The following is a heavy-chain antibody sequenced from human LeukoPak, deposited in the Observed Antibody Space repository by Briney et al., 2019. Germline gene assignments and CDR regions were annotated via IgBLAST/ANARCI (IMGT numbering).Heavy chain of an antibody. D-gene: IGHD6-19*01. CDR2: IKRDGSDN. V-gene: IGHV3-7*01. Sequence: PGGSLRLSCAASGFTFSSYAMHWVRQAPGKGLEWVANIKRDGSDNYYVGSVEGRFTISRDNAKNSLYLQMSSLRAEDTAIYYCARALYNRGWYPDYFDSWGQGTLATVSA. J-gene: IGHJ4*02. CDR1: GFTFSSYA. CDR3: ARALYNRGWYPDYFDS.